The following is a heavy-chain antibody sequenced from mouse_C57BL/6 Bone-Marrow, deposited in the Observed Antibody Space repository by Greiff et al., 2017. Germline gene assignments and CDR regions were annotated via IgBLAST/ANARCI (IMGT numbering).Heavy chain of an antibody. CDR3: ARDGNSYYFDY. CDR1: GYTFTSYW. CDR2: IHPSDSDT. D-gene: IGHD2-1*01. J-gene: IGHJ2*01. Sequence: QVQLQQPGAELVKPGASVKLSCKASGYTFTSYWMHWVKQRPGQGLEWIGRIHPSDSDTNYNQKFKGKATLTVDTSSSTAYMQLSSLTSEASDVYYCARDGNSYYFDYWGQGTTLTVSA. V-gene: IGHV1-74*01.